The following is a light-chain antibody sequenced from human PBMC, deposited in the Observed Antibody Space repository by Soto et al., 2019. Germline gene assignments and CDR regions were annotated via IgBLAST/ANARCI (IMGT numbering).Light chain of an antibody. CDR2: AAS. CDR3: QQYYMFPWT. CDR1: QGISIY. J-gene: IGKJ1*01. V-gene: IGKV1D-8*01. Sequence: VIWMTQSPSSLSASIGDRVTISCRMSQGISIYLAWYQQKPGKAPELLIYAASTLQGGVPSRFSGSGSGTDFTLTISCLQSEDFATYYCQQYYMFPWTFGQGTKVEIK.